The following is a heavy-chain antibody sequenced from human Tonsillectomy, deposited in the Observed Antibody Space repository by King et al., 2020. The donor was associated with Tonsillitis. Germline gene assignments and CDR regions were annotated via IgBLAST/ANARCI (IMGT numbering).Heavy chain of an antibody. Sequence: VQLVESGAEVKKPGASVKVSCKASGYTFTGYYMHWVRQAPGQGLEWMGWINPNSGGTNYAQKCQGRVTMTRDTSISTAYMELSRLRSDDTAVYYCARDLWRYFMDVWGQGTTVTVSS. CDR2: INPNSGGT. D-gene: IGHD2-21*01. CDR1: GYTFTGYY. J-gene: IGHJ6*02. CDR3: ARDLWRYFMDV. V-gene: IGHV1-2*02.